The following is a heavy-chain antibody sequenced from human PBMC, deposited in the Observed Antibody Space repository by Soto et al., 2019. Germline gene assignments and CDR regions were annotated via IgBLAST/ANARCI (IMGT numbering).Heavy chain of an antibody. J-gene: IGHJ2*01. CDR1: GFTFSSYS. CDR2: ISSSSSYI. D-gene: IGHD6-13*01. CDR3: ARRIAAAGTYWYFDL. V-gene: IGHV3-21*01. Sequence: GGSLRLSCAASGFTFSSYSMNWVRQAPGKGLEWVSSISSSSSYIYYADSVKGRFTISRDNAKNSLYLQMNSLRAEDTAVYYCARRIAAAGTYWYFDLWGRGTLVTVSS.